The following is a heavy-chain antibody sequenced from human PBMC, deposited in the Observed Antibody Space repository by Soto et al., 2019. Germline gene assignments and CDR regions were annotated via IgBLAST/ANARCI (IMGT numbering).Heavy chain of an antibody. CDR1: CGSFSGYY. V-gene: IGHV4-34*01. Sequence: SETLSLTCAVYCGSFSGYYWSWIRQPPGKGLEWIGEINHSGSTNYNPSLKSRVTISVDTSKNQFSLKLSSVTAADTAVYYCARGGRNYDILTGYYYYYYYGMDVWGQGTTVT. J-gene: IGHJ6*02. CDR2: INHSGST. D-gene: IGHD3-9*01. CDR3: ARGGRNYDILTGYYYYYYYGMDV.